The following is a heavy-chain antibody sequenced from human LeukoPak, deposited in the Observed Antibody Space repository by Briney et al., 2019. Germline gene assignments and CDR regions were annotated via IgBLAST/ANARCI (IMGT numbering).Heavy chain of an antibody. V-gene: IGHV4-39*02. CDR3: VRGGSFEAFDI. J-gene: IGHJ3*02. CDR2: MYYSGST. D-gene: IGHD1-26*01. Sequence: PSETLSLTCTVSGGSVTSSSFYWGWIRQPPGRGLEWIGTMYYSGSTYYSPSLKSRVTLFTDSSKNHFSLKVNSMTAADTAVYYCVRGGSFEAFDIWGQGTMVTVSS. CDR1: GGSVTSSSFY.